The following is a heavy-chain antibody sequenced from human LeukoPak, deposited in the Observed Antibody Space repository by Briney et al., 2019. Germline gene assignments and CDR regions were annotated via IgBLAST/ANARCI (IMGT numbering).Heavy chain of an antibody. V-gene: IGHV5-51*01. Sequence: GESLQISCQGSGYSFTNYWIGWVRQMPGKGLEWMGIIYPGDSDTRYSPSFQGQVTISADKSISTAYLQWSSLQASDTAMYYCARHARYCSGGSCFIWFDPWGQGTLVTVSS. D-gene: IGHD2-15*01. CDR3: ARHARYCSGGSCFIWFDP. CDR1: GYSFTNYW. J-gene: IGHJ5*02. CDR2: IYPGDSDT.